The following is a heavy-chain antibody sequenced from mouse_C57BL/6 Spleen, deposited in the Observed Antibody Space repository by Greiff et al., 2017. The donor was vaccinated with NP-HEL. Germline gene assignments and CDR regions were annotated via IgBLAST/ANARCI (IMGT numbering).Heavy chain of an antibody. Sequence: QVQLQQSGAELVKPGASVKMSCKASGYTFTSYWITWVKQRPGQGLEWIGDIYPGSGSTNYNEKFKSKATLTVDTSSSTAYMQLSSLTSEDSAVYYCARGGYYYYGSSYPYYFDYWGQGTTLTVSS. D-gene: IGHD1-1*01. CDR3: ARGGYYYYGSSYPYYFDY. CDR2: IYPGSGST. CDR1: GYTFTSYW. J-gene: IGHJ2*01. V-gene: IGHV1-55*01.